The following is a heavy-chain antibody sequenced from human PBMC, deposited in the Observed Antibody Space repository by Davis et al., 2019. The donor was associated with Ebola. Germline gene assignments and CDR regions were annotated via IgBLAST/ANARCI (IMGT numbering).Heavy chain of an antibody. J-gene: IGHJ5*02. CDR2: IYSGGST. CDR1: GFTVSSNY. V-gene: IGHV3-53*01. D-gene: IGHD4-17*01. CDR3: ARGVGDYGDYVWFDP. Sequence: PGGSLRLSCAASGFTVSSNYMSWVRQAPGKGLEWVSVIYSGGSTYYADSVKGRFTISRDNSKNTLYLQMNSLRAEDTAVYYCARGVGDYGDYVWFDPWGQGTLVTVSS.